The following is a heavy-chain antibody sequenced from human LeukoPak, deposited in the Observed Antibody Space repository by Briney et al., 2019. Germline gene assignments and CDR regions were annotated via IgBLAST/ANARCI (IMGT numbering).Heavy chain of an antibody. V-gene: IGHV1-69*13. CDR1: GGTFSSYA. D-gene: IGHD4-17*01. CDR3: ASLRGDYGIYYFDY. Sequence: SVKVSCKASGGTFSSYAISWVRQAPGQGLEWMGGIIPIFGTANYAQKFQGRVTITADESTSTAYMELSSLRSEDAAVYYCASLRGDYGIYYFDYWGQGTLVTVSS. J-gene: IGHJ4*02. CDR2: IIPIFGTA.